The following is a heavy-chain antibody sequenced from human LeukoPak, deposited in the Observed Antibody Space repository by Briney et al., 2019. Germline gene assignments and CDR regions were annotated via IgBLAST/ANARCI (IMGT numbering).Heavy chain of an antibody. CDR3: ARHVLVSSRYRGYWYFDL. CDR2: IYYSGST. D-gene: IGHD6-13*01. V-gene: IGHV4-59*08. J-gene: IGHJ2*01. Sequence: PSETLSLTCTVSGGSISSYYWSWIRQPPGKGLEWIGYIYYSGSTNYNPSLKSRVTISVDTSKNQFSLKLSSVTAADTAVYYCARHVLVSSRYRGYWYFDLWGRGTLVTVSS. CDR1: GGSISSYY.